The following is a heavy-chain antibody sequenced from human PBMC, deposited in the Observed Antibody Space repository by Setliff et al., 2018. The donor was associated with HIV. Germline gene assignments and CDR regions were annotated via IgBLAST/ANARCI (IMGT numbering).Heavy chain of an antibody. Sequence: PSETLSLTCTVSSGSIKSYYWSWIRQPPGKGLEWVGYIYGSGSTNYNPSLKSRVTMSLDTSKNQFSLKLSSVTAADTAVYYCARPRSGTYRGHYYYYMDVWGKGTTVTVSS. V-gene: IGHV4-59*01. CDR3: ARPRSGTYRGHYYYYMDV. CDR2: IYGSGST. J-gene: IGHJ6*03. CDR1: SGSIKSYY. D-gene: IGHD3-10*01.